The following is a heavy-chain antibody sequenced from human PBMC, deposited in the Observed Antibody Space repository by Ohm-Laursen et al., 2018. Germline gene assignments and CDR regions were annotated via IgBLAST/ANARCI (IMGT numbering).Heavy chain of an antibody. CDR1: GGSISGNY. V-gene: IGHV4-59*08. J-gene: IGHJ3*01. CDR2: IYYSGTT. D-gene: IGHD3-22*01. CDR3: ARHYSDSTGYHDAFDV. Sequence: SDTLSLTCTVSGGSISGNYWSWIRQPPGKGLEWIAYIYYSGTTNYNPSLKSRVTLSVDTSKNRFSLNLASVTATDTAVYYCARHYSDSTGYHDAFDVWGQGTLVTVSS.